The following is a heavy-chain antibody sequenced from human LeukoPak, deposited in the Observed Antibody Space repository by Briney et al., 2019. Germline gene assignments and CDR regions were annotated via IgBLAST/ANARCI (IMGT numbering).Heavy chain of an antibody. CDR3: AREDDWNYEDY. V-gene: IGHV3-7*01. Sequence: PGGSLRLSCAASGFTFSSYSMNWVRQAPGKGLEWVANINQDGSEKYYVNSVKGRFTISRDNAKNSLYLQMNSLRAEDTAIYFCAREDDWNYEDYWGQGTLVTVSS. CDR2: INQDGSEK. J-gene: IGHJ4*02. D-gene: IGHD1-7*01. CDR1: GFTFSSYS.